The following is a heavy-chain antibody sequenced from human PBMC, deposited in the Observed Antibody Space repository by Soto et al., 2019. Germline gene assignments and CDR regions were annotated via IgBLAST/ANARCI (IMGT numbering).Heavy chain of an antibody. J-gene: IGHJ6*02. Sequence: GGSLRLSCAASGFTCSSYGMHWVRQAPGKGLEWVAVIWYDGSNKYYADSVKGRFTISRDNSKNTLYLQMNSLRAEDTAVYYCARDLDSLVGAGGMDVWGQGTTVTVS. CDR2: IWYDGSNK. CDR1: GFTCSSYG. V-gene: IGHV3-33*01. D-gene: IGHD2-15*01. CDR3: ARDLDSLVGAGGMDV.